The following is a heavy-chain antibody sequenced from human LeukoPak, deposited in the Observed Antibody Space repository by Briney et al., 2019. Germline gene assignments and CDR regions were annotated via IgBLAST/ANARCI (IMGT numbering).Heavy chain of an antibody. CDR1: GYTFTSYG. V-gene: IGHV1-18*01. D-gene: IGHD3-3*01. Sequence: ASVKVSCKASGYTFTSYGISWVRQAPGQGLEWMGWISAYNGNTNYAQKVQGRVTVTTDTSTSTAYMELRSLRSDDTAVYYCARDTSYDFWSDPTELFDIWGQGTMVTVS. CDR3: ARDTSYDFWSDPTELFDI. J-gene: IGHJ3*02. CDR2: ISAYNGNT.